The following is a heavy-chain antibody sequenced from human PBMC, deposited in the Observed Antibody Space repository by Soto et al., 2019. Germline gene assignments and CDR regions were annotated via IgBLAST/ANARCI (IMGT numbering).Heavy chain of an antibody. Sequence: EEQLVESGGGLVQPGGSLRLSCAASGFTFKTTWMTWVRQAAGKGLEWVGDIKSDGSETYCVDSLKGRFTISRDNVRNLVFLEMKTLIVEDTALYFCARDPVHAPNNSGDKQWGAFDRGGQGTMVTVS. V-gene: IGHV3-7*01. CDR1: GFTFKTTW. CDR2: IKSDGSET. CDR3: ARDPVHAPNNSGDKQWGAFDR. D-gene: IGHD2-21*02. J-gene: IGHJ3*01.